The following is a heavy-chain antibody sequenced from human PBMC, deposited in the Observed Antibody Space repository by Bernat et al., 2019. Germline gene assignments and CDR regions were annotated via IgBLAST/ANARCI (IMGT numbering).Heavy chain of an antibody. Sequence: EVQLLESGGGLVQPGGSLRLSCAASGFTFSSYAMSWVRQAPGKGLEWVSAISGSGGSTYYADAVKGRFTISRDNSKNTLYLQMNSLRAEETAVYYCAKGSGDYYGSGNPNYWGQGTLVTVSS. CDR3: AKGSGDYYGSGNPNY. CDR1: GFTFSSYA. J-gene: IGHJ4*02. V-gene: IGHV3-23*01. D-gene: IGHD3-10*01. CDR2: ISGSGGST.